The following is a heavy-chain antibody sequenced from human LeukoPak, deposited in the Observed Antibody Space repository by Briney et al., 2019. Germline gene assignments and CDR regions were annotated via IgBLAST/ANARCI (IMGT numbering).Heavy chain of an antibody. CDR3: VTCPITPGYFDN. Sequence: GGSLRLSCEAGVTLSGYSLHWVRQAPGKGLEWVSYISGSGNYIEYADSVKGRFTISRDNAKNSLFLQMNSLRAEDTRIYHCVTCPITPGYFDNWGRGTLVTVSS. CDR1: VTLSGYS. J-gene: IGHJ4*02. V-gene: IGHV3-21*01. CDR2: ISGSGNYI.